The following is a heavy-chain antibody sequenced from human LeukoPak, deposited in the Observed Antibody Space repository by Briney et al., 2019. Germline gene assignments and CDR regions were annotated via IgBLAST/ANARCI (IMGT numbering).Heavy chain of an antibody. CDR3: ARKGGHFDY. J-gene: IGHJ4*02. D-gene: IGHD2-15*01. CDR1: GDSINYYY. Sequence: SETLSLTCTVSGDSINYYYWSWIRQSPGKGLEWIGYVYYNGSAKYNPSLKSRVTISVDMSKNQFSLKVSSVTAADAAIYYCARKGGHFDYWGQGTLVTVSS. V-gene: IGHV4-59*01. CDR2: VYYNGSA.